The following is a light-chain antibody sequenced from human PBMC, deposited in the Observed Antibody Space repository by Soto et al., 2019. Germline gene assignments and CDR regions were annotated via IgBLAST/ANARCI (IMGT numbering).Light chain of an antibody. Sequence: QSALTQPASVSGSPGQSITSSCTGTSSDVGGYNYVSWYQQHPGKAPKLMIYDVSNRPSGVSNRFSGSKSGNTASLTISGLQAEDEADYYCSSYTSSSTLSVFGTGTKVTVL. J-gene: IGLJ1*01. CDR2: DVS. CDR1: SSDVGGYNY. CDR3: SSYTSSSTLSV. V-gene: IGLV2-14*01.